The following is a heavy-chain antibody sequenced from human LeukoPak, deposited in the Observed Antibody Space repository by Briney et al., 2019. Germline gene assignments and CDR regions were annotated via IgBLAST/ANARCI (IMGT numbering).Heavy chain of an antibody. V-gene: IGHV3-23*01. CDR1: GFTFSSYA. CDR3: AKGSLYDFWSGYSYYFDY. D-gene: IGHD3-3*01. CDR2: ISGSDGST. Sequence: RGSLRLSCAASGFTFSSYAMNWVRQAPGKGLEWVSGISGSDGSTYHADSVKGRFTISRDNSKNTLYLQMNSLRAEDTAVYYCAKGSLYDFWSGYSYYFDYWGQGTLVTVSS. J-gene: IGHJ4*02.